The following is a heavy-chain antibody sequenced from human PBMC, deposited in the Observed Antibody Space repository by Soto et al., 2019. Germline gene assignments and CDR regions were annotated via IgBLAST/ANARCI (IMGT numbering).Heavy chain of an antibody. CDR1: GYTFTSYG. J-gene: IGHJ4*02. Sequence: QIHLEQSGPEVKKPGASVKVSCKASGYTFTSYGISWVRLAPGQGLEWMGWINIYGGGTNYAKKYPDRVTMTRDTSTNTVYLEMRSLTSDDTAIYYCARALYYYDNSGLAFWGQGTLVTVSS. V-gene: IGHV1-18*01. D-gene: IGHD3-22*01. CDR3: ARALYYYDNSGLAF. CDR2: INIYGGGT.